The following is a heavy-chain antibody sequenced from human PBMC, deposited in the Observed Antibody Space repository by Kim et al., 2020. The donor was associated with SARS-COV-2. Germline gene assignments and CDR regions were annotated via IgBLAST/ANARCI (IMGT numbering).Heavy chain of an antibody. J-gene: IGHJ6*02. CDR1: GFTFSSYA. V-gene: IGHV3-23*01. CDR2: ISGSGGST. CDR3: ATSGYSSSWYLYGMDV. Sequence: GGSLRLSCAASGFTFSSYAMSWVRQAPGKGLEWVSAISGSGGSTYYADSVKGRFTISRDNSKNTLYLQMNSLRAEDTAVYYCATSGYSSSWYLYGMDVWGQGTTVTVSS. D-gene: IGHD6-13*01.